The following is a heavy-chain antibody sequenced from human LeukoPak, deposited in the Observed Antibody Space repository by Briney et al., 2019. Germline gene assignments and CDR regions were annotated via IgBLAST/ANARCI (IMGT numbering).Heavy chain of an antibody. Sequence: ASVKVSCKASGYTFTNYGFSWVRQAPGQGLEWMGWMSVYNENTNYALKFQGRLTMTTDTSTSTAYMELWGLRSDDTAVYYCARDRYYDSSGYIYFYGTDVWGQGTTVTVSS. J-gene: IGHJ6*02. CDR3: ARDRYYDSSGYIYFYGTDV. CDR1: GYTFTNYG. CDR2: MSVYNENT. D-gene: IGHD3-22*01. V-gene: IGHV1-18*01.